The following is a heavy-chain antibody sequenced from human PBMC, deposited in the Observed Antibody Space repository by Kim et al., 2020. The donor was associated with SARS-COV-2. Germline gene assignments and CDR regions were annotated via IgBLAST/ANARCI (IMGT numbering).Heavy chain of an antibody. Sequence: VKGRFTISRDSSKNTLYLQMGSLRAEDMAVYYCARGRGCSSTGGYGYLFDYWGQGTLVTVSS. D-gene: IGHD2-2*01. J-gene: IGHJ4*02. V-gene: IGHV3-64*01. CDR3: ARGRGCSSTGGYGYLFDY.